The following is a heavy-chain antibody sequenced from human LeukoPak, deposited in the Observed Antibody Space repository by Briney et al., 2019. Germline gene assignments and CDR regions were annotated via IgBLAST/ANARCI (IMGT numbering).Heavy chain of an antibody. J-gene: IGHJ6*03. V-gene: IGHV4-4*09. D-gene: IGHD2-2*01. CDR1: GGSISSYY. Sequence: SETLSLTCTVSGGSISSYYWSWIRQPPGKGLEWIGYIYTSGSTNYNPSLKSRVTISVDTSKNQFSLKLSSVTAADTAVYYCAGHEVEYCSSTSCYSVWYMDVWGKGTTVTVSS. CDR2: IYTSGST. CDR3: AGHEVEYCSSTSCYSVWYMDV.